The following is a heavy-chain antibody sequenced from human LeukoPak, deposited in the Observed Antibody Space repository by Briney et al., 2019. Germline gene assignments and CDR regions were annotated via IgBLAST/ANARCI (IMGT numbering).Heavy chain of an antibody. V-gene: IGHV3-23*01. J-gene: IGHJ3*01. Sequence: GESLRLSCTASAFSFSTYAMSWVRQAPGKGLEWVSSISGSGGSSYFADSVKGRFTISRDTSKNTLYLQMNSMRVEDTATYYCAKSRRVHDAFDVWGQGTLVTVSS. CDR1: AFSFSTYA. CDR3: AKSRRVHDAFDV. CDR2: ISGSGGSS. D-gene: IGHD1-1*01.